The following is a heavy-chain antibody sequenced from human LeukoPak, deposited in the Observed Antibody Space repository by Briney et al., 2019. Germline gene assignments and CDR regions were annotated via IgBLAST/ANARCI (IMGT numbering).Heavy chain of an antibody. CDR1: GGTFSSYA. CDR2: IIPIFGTA. J-gene: IGHJ6*02. CDR3: AGSGAYYYGTDV. D-gene: IGHD3-10*01. V-gene: IGHV1-69*13. Sequence: SVKVSCKASGGTFSSYAISWVRQAPGQGLEWMGGIIPIFGTANYAQKFQGRVTITADESTSTAYMELSSLRSEDTAVYYCAGSGAYYYGTDVWGQGTTVTVSS.